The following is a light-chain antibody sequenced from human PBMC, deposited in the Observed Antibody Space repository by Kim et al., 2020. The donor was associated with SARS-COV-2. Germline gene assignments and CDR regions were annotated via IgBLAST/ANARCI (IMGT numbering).Light chain of an antibody. V-gene: IGLV1-40*01. CDR2: TND. Sequence: TNTFTWSSTGIGAGYDAHCYQQLPDTATKPHLFTNDDRPSAVPVRDSGSKSGTSATLAITAVEAEDEAEYFCHCYDNTLSGPVVFGGGTKLTVL. CDR3: HCYDNTLSGPVV. CDR1: STGIGAGYD. J-gene: IGLJ2*01.